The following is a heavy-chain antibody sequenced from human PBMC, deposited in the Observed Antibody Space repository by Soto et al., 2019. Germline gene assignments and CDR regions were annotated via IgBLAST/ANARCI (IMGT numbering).Heavy chain of an antibody. CDR3: AKGVYYYDSSGYHNYFDY. D-gene: IGHD3-22*01. CDR2: ISSSSSYT. CDR1: GFTFSDYY. V-gene: IGHV3-11*05. Sequence: GGSLRLSCAASGFTFSDYYMSWIRQAPGKGLEWVSYISSSSSYTNYADSVKGRFTISRDNSKNTLYLQMNSLRAEDTAVYYCAKGVYYYDSSGYHNYFDYWGQGTLVTVSS. J-gene: IGHJ4*02.